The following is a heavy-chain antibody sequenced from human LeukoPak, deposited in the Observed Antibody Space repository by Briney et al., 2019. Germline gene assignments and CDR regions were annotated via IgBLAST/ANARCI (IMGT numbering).Heavy chain of an antibody. CDR2: IYSGGST. J-gene: IGHJ6*03. CDR3: AGEVVRPYYYYMDV. V-gene: IGHV3-66*02. D-gene: IGHD2-2*01. CDR1: GFTVSSNY. Sequence: PGGSPRLSCAASGFTVSSNYMSWVRQAPGEGLEWVSVIYSGGSTYYADSVKGRFTISRDNSKNTLYLQMNSLRAEDTAVYYCAGEVVRPYYYYMDVWGKGTTVTVSS.